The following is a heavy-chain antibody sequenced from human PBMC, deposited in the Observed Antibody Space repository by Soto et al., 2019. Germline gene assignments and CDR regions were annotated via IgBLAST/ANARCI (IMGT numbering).Heavy chain of an antibody. CDR2: IYHSGST. J-gene: IGHJ4*02. CDR1: GGSISSGGYS. V-gene: IGHV4-30-2*01. CDR3: ARAGYYDSSGLDY. Sequence: TLSLTCAVSGGSISSGGYSWSWIRQPPGKGLEWIGYIYHSGSTYYNPSLKSRVTISVDRSKNQFSLKLSSVTAADTAVYYCARAGYYDSSGLDYWGQGTLVTVSS. D-gene: IGHD3-22*01.